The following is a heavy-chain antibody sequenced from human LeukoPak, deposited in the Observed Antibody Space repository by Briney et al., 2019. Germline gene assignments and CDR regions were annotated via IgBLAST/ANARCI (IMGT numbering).Heavy chain of an antibody. CDR2: ISSSGSP. J-gene: IGHJ4*02. Sequence: SETLSLTCTVSGVSISSSDYYWGWIRQPPGKGLEWIGAISSSGSPYYNPSLKSRVTISVDSSKNQFSLKLTSVTAADTAVYYCASRTSNPVGAIDYWGQGALVTVSS. V-gene: IGHV4-39*01. CDR1: GVSISSSDYY. CDR3: ASRTSNPVGAIDY. D-gene: IGHD1-26*01.